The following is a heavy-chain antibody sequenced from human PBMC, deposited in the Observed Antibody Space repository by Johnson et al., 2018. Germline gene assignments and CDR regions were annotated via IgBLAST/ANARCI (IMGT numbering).Heavy chain of an antibody. Sequence: QVQLVQSGGGVVQXGRSLRLXCAASGFTFSDYYMSWIRQAPGKGLEWVSYISITGTTIYYADSVKGRVTISRDNANNSLFLQMNSLRDEDTAVYYCARLGSSTYYYYYYMAVWGKGTTVTVSS. CDR2: ISITGTTI. J-gene: IGHJ6*03. CDR3: ARLGSSTYYYYYYMAV. V-gene: IGHV3-11*04. CDR1: GFTFSDYY. D-gene: IGHD2-2*01.